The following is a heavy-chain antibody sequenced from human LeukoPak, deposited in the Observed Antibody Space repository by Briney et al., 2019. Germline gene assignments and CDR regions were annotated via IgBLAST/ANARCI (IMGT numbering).Heavy chain of an antibody. Sequence: GGSLRLSCAASGFTFSSYNMDWVGQAPGKGLEWVSFIDSSSRYIYQADSVKGRFTISRDNAKSSVFLQMNSLRAEDTAVYYCARVGGHCTSTSCPPPDYWGQGTLVTVSS. J-gene: IGHJ4*02. CDR1: GFTFSSYN. D-gene: IGHD2-2*01. CDR3: ARVGGHCTSTSCPPPDY. CDR2: IDSSSRYI. V-gene: IGHV3-21*01.